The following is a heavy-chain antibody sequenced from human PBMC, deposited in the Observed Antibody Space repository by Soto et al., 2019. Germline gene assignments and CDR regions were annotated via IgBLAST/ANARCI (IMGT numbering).Heavy chain of an antibody. V-gene: IGHV4-34*01. CDR1: GGSFSGYY. Sequence: LSLTCAVYGGSFSGYYWSWIRQPPGKGLEWIGEINHSGSTNYNPSLKSRVTISVDTSKNQFSLKLSSVTAADTAVYYCARDVPRYCSGGSCYSYYYYGMDVWGQGTTVTVSS. J-gene: IGHJ6*02. CDR2: INHSGST. CDR3: ARDVPRYCSGGSCYSYYYYGMDV. D-gene: IGHD2-15*01.